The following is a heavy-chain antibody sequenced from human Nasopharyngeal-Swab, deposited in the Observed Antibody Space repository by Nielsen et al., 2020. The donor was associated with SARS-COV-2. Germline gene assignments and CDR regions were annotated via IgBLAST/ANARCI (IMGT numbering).Heavy chain of an antibody. J-gene: IGHJ4*02. V-gene: IGHV1-18*01. CDR1: GYTFSNYG. CDR2: ISAYNGYT. Sequence: ASVKVSCKASGYTFSNYGITWVRQAPGQGLEWMGWISAYNGYTNYAQKFQGRVTMTTDTSTSTAYMELRSLRSDDTAVYYCVSGSQFDYWGQGTLVTVSS. D-gene: IGHD1-26*01. CDR3: VSGSQFDY.